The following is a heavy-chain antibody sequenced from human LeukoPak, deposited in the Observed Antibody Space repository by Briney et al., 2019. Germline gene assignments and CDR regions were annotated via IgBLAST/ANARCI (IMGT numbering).Heavy chain of an antibody. CDR1: GVTFSSYV. CDR2: ISGSGGGT. Sequence: GGSLRLSCEASGVTFSSYVMSWVRQAPGKGPEWVSGISGSGGGTYYADFVKGRFAISRDNSKNTLYLQMNSLRAEDTAVYYCAKLLVYYFDYWGQGTLVTVSS. J-gene: IGHJ4*02. V-gene: IGHV3-23*01. CDR3: AKLLVYYFDY.